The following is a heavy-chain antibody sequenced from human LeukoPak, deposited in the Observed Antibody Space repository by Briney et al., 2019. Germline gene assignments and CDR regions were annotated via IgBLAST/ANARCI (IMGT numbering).Heavy chain of an antibody. CDR3: SRNAGRGRMTDF. J-gene: IGHJ4*02. Sequence: GGSLRLSCAASGFTFSDLYMSWIRQAPGKVPEWLSYISVGGNDIQYAGPVKGRFTISRDNAKNSVYLQMNSLRPDDTAVYFCSRNAGRGRMTDFWGQGTLVTVSS. D-gene: IGHD3-10*01. V-gene: IGHV3-11*01. CDR1: GFTFSDLY. CDR2: ISVGGNDI.